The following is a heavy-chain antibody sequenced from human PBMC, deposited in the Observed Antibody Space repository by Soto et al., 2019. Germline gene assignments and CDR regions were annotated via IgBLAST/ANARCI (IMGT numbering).Heavy chain of an antibody. CDR3: ARRFMSAGWLYP. CDR1: GYTFTSYA. D-gene: IGHD3-10*01. CDR2: INAANGNT. Sequence: QVPLVQSGAEVMRPGASVKVSCKASGYTFTSYAVHWVRQAPGQGLEWMGWINAANGNTEYFERFRGRVTITRDISTITVHMEQTGLTFEDTSVYSFARRFMSAGWLYPWGQGTLVTVSS. J-gene: IGHJ5*02. V-gene: IGHV1-3*01.